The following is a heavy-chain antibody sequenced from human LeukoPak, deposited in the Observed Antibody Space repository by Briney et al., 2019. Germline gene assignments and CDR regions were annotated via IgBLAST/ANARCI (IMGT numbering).Heavy chain of an antibody. J-gene: IGHJ4*02. D-gene: IGHD3-9*01. Sequence: PSETLSLTCTVSGGSISSSSYYWGWIRQPPGKGLEWIGSIYYSGSTYYNPSLKSRVTISVDTSKNLFSLKLSSVTAADTAVYYCARDEDGYYDILTGYSLFDYWGQGTLVTVSS. CDR3: ARDEDGYYDILTGYSLFDY. CDR2: IYYSGST. V-gene: IGHV4-39*02. CDR1: GGSISSSSYY.